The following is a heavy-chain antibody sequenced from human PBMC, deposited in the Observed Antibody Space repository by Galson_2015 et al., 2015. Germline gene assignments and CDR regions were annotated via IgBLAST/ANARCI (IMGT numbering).Heavy chain of an antibody. CDR2: SGDST. Sequence: SGDSTYYADSVKGRFTISRDNSKNTLYLQMNSLRAEDTAVYYCARGLRDSSGYYYPPGYYYYYYGMDVWGQGTTVTVSS. CDR3: ARGLRDSSGYYYPPGYYYYYYGMDV. V-gene: IGHV3-53*01. D-gene: IGHD3-22*01. J-gene: IGHJ6*02.